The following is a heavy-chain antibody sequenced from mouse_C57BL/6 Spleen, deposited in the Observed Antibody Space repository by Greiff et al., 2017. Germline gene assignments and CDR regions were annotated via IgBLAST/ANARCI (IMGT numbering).Heavy chain of an antibody. D-gene: IGHD4-1*01. CDR3: AQQRTGYYFDY. CDR2: IHPNSGST. CDR1: GYTFTSYW. V-gene: IGHV1-64*01. Sequence: QVQLQQSGAELVKPGASVKLSCKASGYTFTSYWMHWVKQRPGQGLEWIGMIHPNSGSTNYNEKFKSKATLTVDKSSSTAFMQLSSLTSEAAAVYYCAQQRTGYYFDYWGQGTTLTVSS. J-gene: IGHJ2*01.